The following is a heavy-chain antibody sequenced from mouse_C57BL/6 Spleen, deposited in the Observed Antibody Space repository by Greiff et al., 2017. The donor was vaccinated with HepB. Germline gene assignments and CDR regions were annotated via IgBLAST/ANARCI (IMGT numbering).Heavy chain of an antibody. V-gene: IGHV1-72*01. CDR1: GYTFTTYW. J-gene: IGHJ4*01. D-gene: IGHD2-4*01. Sequence: QVQLQQPGAELVKPGASVKLSCKASGYTFTTYWMHWVKQRPGRGLEWIGRIDPNSGGTKYNEKFKSKATLTVDKPSSTAYMQLSSLTSEDSAVYYCARWDHYDYGGERNYYAMDYWGQGTSVTVSS. CDR3: ARWDHYDYGGERNYYAMDY. CDR2: IDPNSGGT.